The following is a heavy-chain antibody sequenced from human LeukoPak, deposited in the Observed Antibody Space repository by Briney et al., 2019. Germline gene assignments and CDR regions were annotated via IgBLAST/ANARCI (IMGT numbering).Heavy chain of an antibody. CDR1: GFTFSSHW. Sequence: GGSLRLSCAASGFTFSSHWMTWVRQAPGKGLEWVANINQEGSEEYYVDSLMGRFSISRDNAKKSLYLRMNSLRADDTAVYYCARDATPDGVILDYWGQGALVTVSS. D-gene: IGHD2-8*02. CDR2: INQEGSEE. V-gene: IGHV3-7*05. J-gene: IGHJ4*02. CDR3: ARDATPDGVILDY.